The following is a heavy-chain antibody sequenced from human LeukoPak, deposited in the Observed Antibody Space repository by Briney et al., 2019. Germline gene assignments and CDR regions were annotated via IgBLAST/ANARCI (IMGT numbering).Heavy chain of an antibody. CDR3: ASARIQLWQLFDY. CDR1: GFTFSSYA. D-gene: IGHD5-18*01. J-gene: IGHJ4*02. CDR2: ISYDGSNK. V-gene: IGHV3-30*04. Sequence: GGSLRLSCVVSGFTFSSYAMSWVRQAPGKGLEWVAVISYDGSNKYYADSVKGRFTISRDNSKNTLYLQMNSLRAEDTAVYYCASARIQLWQLFDYWGQGTLVTVSS.